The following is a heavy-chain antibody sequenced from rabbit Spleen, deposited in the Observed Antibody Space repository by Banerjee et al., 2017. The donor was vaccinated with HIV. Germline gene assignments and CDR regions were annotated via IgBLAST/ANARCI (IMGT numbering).Heavy chain of an antibody. CDR1: GFDFSDYG. J-gene: IGHJ6*01. CDR2: IAAGSGSYT. V-gene: IGHV1S40*01. CDR3: ARDTGTSFSTYGMDL. Sequence: GGLVQPGGSLTLSCKASGFDFSDYGVSWVRQAPGKGLEWIGYIAAGSGSYTYYASWAKGRFTISKTSSTTVTLQMTSLTAADTATYFCARDTGTSFSTYGMDLWGPGTLVTVS. D-gene: IGHD8-1*01.